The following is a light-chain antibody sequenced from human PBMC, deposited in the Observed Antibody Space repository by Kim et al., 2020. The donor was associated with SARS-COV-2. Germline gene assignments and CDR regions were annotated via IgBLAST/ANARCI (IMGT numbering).Light chain of an antibody. CDR2: DGS. CDR3: QVWDSSSDHLV. Sequence: AQGKTARITCGGNNSGSKSVHWYQQKPGQAPVLVIYDGSDRPSGIPERFSGSNSGNTTALTISRVEAGDEADYYCQVWDSSSDHLVFGGGTQLTVL. V-gene: IGLV3-21*03. CDR1: NSGSKS. J-gene: IGLJ2*01.